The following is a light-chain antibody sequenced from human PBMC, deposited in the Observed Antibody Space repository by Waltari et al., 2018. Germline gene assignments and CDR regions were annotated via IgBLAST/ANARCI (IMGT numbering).Light chain of an antibody. CDR2: WAS. Sequence: EMTQSPDSLPVSLGERATINCKSSPSVLYNFNNKNYLAWFQLKPGQPPKLLIRWASTREPGVPDRFSGSGSVIDFTLTISSLQTEDVAVYYCQQYLTLPYSFGQGTKLEIK. CDR3: QQYLTLPYS. J-gene: IGKJ2*03. V-gene: IGKV4-1*01. CDR1: PSVLYNFNNKNY.